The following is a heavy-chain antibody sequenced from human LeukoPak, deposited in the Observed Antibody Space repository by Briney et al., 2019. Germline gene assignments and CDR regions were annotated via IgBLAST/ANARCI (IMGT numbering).Heavy chain of an antibody. Sequence: GGSLGLSCAASGFTVSNNYMSWVRQAPGMGLEWVSVIYTDGSTYYANSVKGRFTISRDNSKDTVYLQMNSLRAEDTAVYFYARGGGAFCGGDCHRNFDSWGQGTLVTVSS. CDR2: IYTDGST. CDR1: GFTVSNNY. D-gene: IGHD2-21*02. J-gene: IGHJ4*02. CDR3: ARGGGAFCGGDCHRNFDS. V-gene: IGHV3-53*01.